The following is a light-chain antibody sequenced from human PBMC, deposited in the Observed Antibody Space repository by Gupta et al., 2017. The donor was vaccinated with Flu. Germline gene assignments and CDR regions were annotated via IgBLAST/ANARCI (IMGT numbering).Light chain of an antibody. Sequence: GTLSLSPGERATLSCRASQSVSSSYIAWYQQKPGQAPRLLIYGASSRGTGIPDRFSGSGSATDFTLTISRLEPEDFAVYYCQQYGSSPTTFGQGTKVEIK. J-gene: IGKJ1*01. CDR3: QQYGSSPTT. CDR1: QSVSSSY. CDR2: GAS. V-gene: IGKV3-20*01.